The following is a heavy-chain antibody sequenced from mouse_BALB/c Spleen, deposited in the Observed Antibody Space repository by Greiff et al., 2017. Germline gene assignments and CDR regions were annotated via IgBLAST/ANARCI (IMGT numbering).Heavy chain of an antibody. Sequence: DVHLVESGGGLVQPGGSRKLSCAASGFTFSSFGMHWVRQAPEKGLEWVAYISSGSSTIYYADTVKGRFTISRDNPKNTLFLQMTSLRSEDTAMYYCARDYYGSSPYWYFDVWGAGTTVTVSS. CDR2: ISSGSSTI. CDR1: GFTFSSFG. D-gene: IGHD1-1*01. J-gene: IGHJ1*01. V-gene: IGHV5-17*02. CDR3: ARDYYGSSPYWYFDV.